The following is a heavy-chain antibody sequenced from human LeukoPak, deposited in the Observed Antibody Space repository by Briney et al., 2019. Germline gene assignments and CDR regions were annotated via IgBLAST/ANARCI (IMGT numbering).Heavy chain of an antibody. J-gene: IGHJ4*02. D-gene: IGHD4-17*01. Sequence: GGSLRLSCAASGFTVSSNYMSWVRRAPGKGLEWVANINQDGSEKYYVDSVKGRFTISRDNAKNSLYLQMNSLRAEDTAVYYCARDHDYAFDYWGQGTLVTVSS. CDR1: GFTVSSNY. CDR2: INQDGSEK. CDR3: ARDHDYAFDY. V-gene: IGHV3-7*01.